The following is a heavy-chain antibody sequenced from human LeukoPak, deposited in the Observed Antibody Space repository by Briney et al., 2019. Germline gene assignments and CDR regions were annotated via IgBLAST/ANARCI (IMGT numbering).Heavy chain of an antibody. J-gene: IGHJ4*02. Sequence: GRSLRLSCAASGFTFSSYAMHWVRQAPGKGLEWVAVISYDGKNKYYADSVKGRFTIPRDNSKKTLYLQMNSLRAEDTAVYYCARDRISYDFWSGYPDYWGQGTLVTVSS. V-gene: IGHV3-30*04. D-gene: IGHD3-3*01. CDR2: ISYDGKNK. CDR3: ARDRISYDFWSGYPDY. CDR1: GFTFSSYA.